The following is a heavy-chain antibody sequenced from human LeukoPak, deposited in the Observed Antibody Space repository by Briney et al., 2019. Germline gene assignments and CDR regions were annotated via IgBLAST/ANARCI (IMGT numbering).Heavy chain of an antibody. V-gene: IGHV7-4-1*02. J-gene: IGHJ6*02. CDR3: ALGYCSSTSCLGVYYGMDV. CDR1: GYTFTSYA. D-gene: IGHD2-2*01. Sequence: ASVKFSCKASGYTFTSYAMNWVRQAPGQGLEWMGWINTNTGNPTYAQGFTGRFVFSLDTSVSTAYLQISSLKAEDTAVYYCALGYCSSTSCLGVYYGMDVWGQGTTVTVSS. CDR2: INTNTGNP.